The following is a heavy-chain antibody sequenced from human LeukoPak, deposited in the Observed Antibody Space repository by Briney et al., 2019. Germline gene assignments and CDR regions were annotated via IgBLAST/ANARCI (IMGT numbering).Heavy chain of an antibody. CDR2: IRSKANSYAT. D-gene: IGHD1-26*01. CDR1: GFTFSGSS. CDR3: TRQAVGAEINFDY. J-gene: IGHJ4*02. V-gene: IGHV3-73*01. Sequence: GGSLRLSCAASGFTFSGSSMHWVRQASGKGLEWVGRIRSKANSYATTYAASVKGRFTISRDDSKNTAYLQMNSPKTEDTAVYYCTRQAVGAEINFDYWGQGTLVTVSS.